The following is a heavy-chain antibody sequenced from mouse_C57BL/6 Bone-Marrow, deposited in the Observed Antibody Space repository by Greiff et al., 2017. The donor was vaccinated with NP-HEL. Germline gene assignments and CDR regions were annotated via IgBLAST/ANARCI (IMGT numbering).Heavy chain of an antibody. CDR3: VRHERDYGSPDWYFDV. V-gene: IGHV10-1*01. J-gene: IGHJ1*03. CDR2: IRSKSNNYAT. CDR1: GFSFNTYA. D-gene: IGHD1-1*01. Sequence: EVQGVESGGGLVQPKGSLKLSCAASGFSFNTYAMNWVRQAPGKGLEWVARIRSKSNNYATYYADSVKDRFTISRDDSESMLYLQMNNLKTEDTAMYYCVRHERDYGSPDWYFDVWGTGTTVTVSS.